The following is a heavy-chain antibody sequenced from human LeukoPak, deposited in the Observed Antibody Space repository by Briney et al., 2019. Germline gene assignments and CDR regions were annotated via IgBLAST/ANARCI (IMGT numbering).Heavy chain of an antibody. CDR3: ARNDSSLGAGAFDI. CDR1: GGSISSSSPY. J-gene: IGHJ3*02. V-gene: IGHV4-39*01. D-gene: IGHD3-22*01. CDR2: VYYSGST. Sequence: SETLSLTCTVSGGSISSSSPYWDWIRQPPGKGLEWIGTVYYSGSTYYNPSLKSRVTISVDTSKNQFSLKLSSVTAADTAVYYCARNDSSLGAGAFDIWGQGTMVTVSS.